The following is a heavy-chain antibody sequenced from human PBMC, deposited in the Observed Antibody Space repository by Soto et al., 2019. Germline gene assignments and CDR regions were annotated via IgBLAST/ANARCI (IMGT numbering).Heavy chain of an antibody. Sequence: EVQLLESGGNLVQPGESLRLSCAASGFSFSTYALTWVRQVPGKGLEWVSGISASGATTYYADSVKGRFTISRDNSKNIVFLHMTSLRAEDTALYYCAKWTDTVVEAALAGGAFDIWGQGTTVTVSS. D-gene: IGHD2-2*01. CDR1: GFSFSTYA. CDR2: ISASGATT. J-gene: IGHJ3*02. V-gene: IGHV3-23*01. CDR3: AKWTDTVVEAALAGGAFDI.